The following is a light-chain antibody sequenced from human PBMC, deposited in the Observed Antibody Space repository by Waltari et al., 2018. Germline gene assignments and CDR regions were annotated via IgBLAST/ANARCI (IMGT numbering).Light chain of an antibody. V-gene: IGLV1-44*01. CDR3: AAWDDSLNGHWV. CDR1: ASNIGHKH. J-gene: IGLJ3*02. CDR2: RSD. Sequence: QSVLTQPPSASGTPGQRVTISCSGRASNIGHKHVNWSQQLPGKAPKLIIYRSDQRPSGVPDRFSGSKSGTSGSLAISGLQSEDEADYYCAAWDDSLNGHWVFGGGTKVTVL.